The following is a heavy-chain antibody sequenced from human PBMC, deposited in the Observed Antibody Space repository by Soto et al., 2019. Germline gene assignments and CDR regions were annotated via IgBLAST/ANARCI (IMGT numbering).Heavy chain of an antibody. CDR2: FDPEDGET. D-gene: IGHD1-7*01. Sequence: ASVKVSCKVSGYTLTELSMHWVRQAPGKGLEWMGGFDPEDGETIYAQKFQGRVTMTEDTSTDTAYMELSSLRSEDTAVYYCATAWGTGTTLDNWFDPWGQGTLVTVSS. CDR1: GYTLTELS. V-gene: IGHV1-24*01. CDR3: ATAWGTGTTLDNWFDP. J-gene: IGHJ5*02.